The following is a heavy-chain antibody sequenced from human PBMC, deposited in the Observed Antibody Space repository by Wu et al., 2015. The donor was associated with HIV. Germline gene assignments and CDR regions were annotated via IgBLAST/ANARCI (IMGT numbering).Heavy chain of an antibody. Sequence: QVQVVQSGAEVKKPGSSVKVSCKTSGDTLDNYSFNWVRQAPGQGLEWMGGIIPISGTTNYAQKFRGRATITSDESTSTAYMEVTGLTSEDTAVYYCARGFSSTWYDHFDLWGQGTLVTVSS. J-gene: IGHJ4*02. CDR3: ARGFSSTWYDHFDL. D-gene: IGHD6-13*01. CDR2: IIPISGTT. CDR1: GDTLDNYS. V-gene: IGHV1-69*05.